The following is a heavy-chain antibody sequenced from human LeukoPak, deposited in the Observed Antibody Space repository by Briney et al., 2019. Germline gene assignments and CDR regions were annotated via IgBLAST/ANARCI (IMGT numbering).Heavy chain of an antibody. J-gene: IGHJ4*02. CDR1: GYTFTSYG. D-gene: IGHD2-2*01. CDR2: ISVYNGHT. V-gene: IGHV1-18*01. CDR3: ARDIPALFDF. Sequence: ASVKVSCKASGYTFTSYGISWVRQAPGQGLEWMGWISVYNGHTNYAHKFQGRVTLTTDTSTTTAYMELRSLRSDDTAIYYCARDIPALFDFWGQGTLVTVSS.